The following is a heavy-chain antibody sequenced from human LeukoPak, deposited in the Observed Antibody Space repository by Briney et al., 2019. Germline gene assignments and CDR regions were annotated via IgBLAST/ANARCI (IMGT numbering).Heavy chain of an antibody. CDR3: TTDPGYCTTTSCSDY. CDR1: GFTFSNAY. CDR2: IKRMTDSGTT. J-gene: IGHJ4*02. D-gene: IGHD2-2*01. V-gene: IGHV3-15*01. Sequence: PGGSLRLSCAASGFTFSNAYMTWVRQAPGKGLELLGRIKRMTDSGTTDYAAPVKGRFTISRDDSKNTLYLQMNSLKTEDTAVYYCTTDPGYCTTTSCSDYWGQGTLVTVSS.